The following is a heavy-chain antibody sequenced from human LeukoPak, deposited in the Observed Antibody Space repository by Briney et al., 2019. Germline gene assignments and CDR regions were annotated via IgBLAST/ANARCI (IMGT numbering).Heavy chain of an antibody. V-gene: IGHV4-39*01. Sequence: PSETLSLTCTVSGGSISSSSYYWGWIRQPPGKELEWIGCVYYSGSPYYNPSLKRRVTISVDTSNNQFSLILSSVPAADTAVYYCARLGSWFDDYWGQGTLVTVSS. CDR3: ARLGSWFDDY. D-gene: IGHD3-22*01. CDR1: GGSISSSSYY. CDR2: VYYSGSP. J-gene: IGHJ4*02.